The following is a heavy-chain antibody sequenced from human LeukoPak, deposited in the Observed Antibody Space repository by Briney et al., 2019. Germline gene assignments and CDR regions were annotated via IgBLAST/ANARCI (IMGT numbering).Heavy chain of an antibody. D-gene: IGHD3-3*01. V-gene: IGHV1-69*02. Sequence: GASVKVSCKASGGTFSSYTISWVRQAPGQGLEWMGRIIPILGIANYAQKFQGRVTITADKSTSTAYMELSSLRSEDTAVYYCARGGVWSPQNWFDPWGQGTLVTVSS. CDR1: GGTFSSYT. CDR3: ARGGVWSPQNWFDP. J-gene: IGHJ5*02. CDR2: IIPILGIA.